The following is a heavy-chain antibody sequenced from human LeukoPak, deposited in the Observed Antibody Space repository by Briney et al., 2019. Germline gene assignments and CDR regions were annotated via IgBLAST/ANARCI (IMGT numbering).Heavy chain of an antibody. J-gene: IGHJ4*02. Sequence: SVKVSCKASGGTFSSYAISWVRQAPGQGLEWMGGIIPIFGTANYAQKFQGRVTITTDESTSTAYMELSSLRSEDTAVYYCARGDCSSTSCYFYYFDYWGQGTLVTVSS. V-gene: IGHV1-69*05. D-gene: IGHD2-2*01. CDR1: GGTFSSYA. CDR2: IIPIFGTA. CDR3: ARGDCSSTSCYFYYFDY.